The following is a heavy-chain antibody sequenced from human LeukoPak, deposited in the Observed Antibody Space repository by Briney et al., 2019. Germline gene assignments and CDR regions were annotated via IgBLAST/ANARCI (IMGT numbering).Heavy chain of an antibody. CDR3: ARETGCSSTSCYGEAFDI. J-gene: IGHJ3*02. Sequence: GGSLRLSCAASGFAFSTYSMNWLRQAPGKGLECIAPINTRSKTYYADSVKGRFTMSRDNAKNSLYLQMNSLRAEDTAVYYCARETGCSSTSCYGEAFDIWGQGTMVTVSS. D-gene: IGHD2-2*01. CDR2: INTRSKT. CDR1: GFAFSTYS. V-gene: IGHV3-21*01.